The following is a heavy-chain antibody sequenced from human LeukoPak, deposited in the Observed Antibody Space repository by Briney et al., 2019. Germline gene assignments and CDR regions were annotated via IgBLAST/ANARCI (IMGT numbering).Heavy chain of an antibody. D-gene: IGHD3-22*01. Sequence: EGSLRLSCAVSGYTFSKAWMSWVRQAPGKGLEWVGRIKSKTDGETTDYAAPVKGRFIISRDDSKNTLYLQMNSLKIEDTAVYFCYDSSGYGYWGQGTLVAVSS. V-gene: IGHV3-15*01. CDR2: IKSKTDGETT. CDR3: YDSSGYGY. CDR1: GYTFSKAW. J-gene: IGHJ4*02.